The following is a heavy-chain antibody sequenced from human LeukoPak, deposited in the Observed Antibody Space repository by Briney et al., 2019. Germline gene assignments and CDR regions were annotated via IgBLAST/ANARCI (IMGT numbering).Heavy chain of an antibody. V-gene: IGHV4-34*01. CDR2: INHSGST. Sequence: SETLSLTCAVYAGSFSGYWWSWIRQTPGEGLDWIGEINHSGSTNYNPSLKSRVTMSVDTSKNQFSLKLTSVTAADTAVYYCASTFYGDSPPYWGQGTLVTVSS. CDR1: AGSFSGYW. J-gene: IGHJ4*02. CDR3: ASTFYGDSPPY. D-gene: IGHD4-17*01.